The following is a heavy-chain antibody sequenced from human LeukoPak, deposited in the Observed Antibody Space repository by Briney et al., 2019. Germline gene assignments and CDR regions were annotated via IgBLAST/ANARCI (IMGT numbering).Heavy chain of an antibody. D-gene: IGHD6-19*01. CDR2: INDVGSDS. CDR3: AGVKVAGTRSVDY. J-gene: IGHJ4*02. CDR1: GFTFSAYW. Sequence: GGSLRLSCAASGFTFSAYWMHWVRQAPGKGLVWVGRINDVGSDSTYVDSVKGRFTISRDNAKNTLYLQMNNLRAEDTAVYYCAGVKVAGTRSVDYWGQGTLATVSS. V-gene: IGHV3-74*01.